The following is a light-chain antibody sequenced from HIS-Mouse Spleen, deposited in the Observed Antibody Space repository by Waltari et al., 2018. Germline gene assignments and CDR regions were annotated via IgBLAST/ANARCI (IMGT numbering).Light chain of an antibody. CDR1: QSVSSY. J-gene: IGKJ5*01. CDR2: DAS. V-gene: IGKV3D-11*02. Sequence: EIVLTQSPATLSLSPGERATLSCRASQSVSSYLVWYQQKPGQAPRLLIYDASNRATGIPARFSGSGPGTDFTLTIRSLEPEDFAVYYCQQRSNWITFGQGTRLEIK. CDR3: QQRSNWIT.